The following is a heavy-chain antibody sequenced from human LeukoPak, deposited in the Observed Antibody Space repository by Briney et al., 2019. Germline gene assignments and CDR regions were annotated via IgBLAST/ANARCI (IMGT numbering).Heavy chain of an antibody. CDR3: AKGGRRHYGDYVAF. CDR2: ISASGDNT. D-gene: IGHD4-17*01. J-gene: IGHJ4*02. Sequence: GGSLRLSCDASGFTVNSYAMNWVRQVPGKGLEWVSVISASGDNTYYADSVKGRFTISRDDSKNTVYLQMNSLRADDTVVYHCAKGGRRHYGDYVAFWGQGTLVTVSS. V-gene: IGHV3-23*01. CDR1: GFTVNSYA.